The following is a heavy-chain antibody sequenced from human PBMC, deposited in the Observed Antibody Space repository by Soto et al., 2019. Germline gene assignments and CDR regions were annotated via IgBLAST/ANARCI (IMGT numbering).Heavy chain of an antibody. CDR2: IYYSGST. CDR3: ARVRGYYDSRKSGNWFDP. D-gene: IGHD3-22*01. Sequence: SETLSLTCTVSGGSISSYYWSWIRQPPGKGLEWIGYIYYSGSTNYNPSLKSRVTISVDTSKNQFSLKLSSVTAADTAVYYCARVRGYYDSRKSGNWFDPWGQGTLVTVSS. J-gene: IGHJ5*02. CDR1: GGSISSYY. V-gene: IGHV4-59*01.